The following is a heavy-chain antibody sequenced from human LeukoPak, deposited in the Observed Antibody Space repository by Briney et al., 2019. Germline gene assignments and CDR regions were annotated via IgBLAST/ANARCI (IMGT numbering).Heavy chain of an antibody. J-gene: IGHJ6*02. Sequence: ASVKVSCKASGYTVTGYYMQWVRQAPGQGLEWMGWINPNSGGTNYAQKFQGRVTMTRDTYISTAYMELSRLRSDDTAVYYCARGYDFWSGSQSYYGMDVWGQGTTVTVSS. CDR2: INPNSGGT. CDR1: GYTVTGYY. D-gene: IGHD3-3*01. V-gene: IGHV1-2*02. CDR3: ARGYDFWSGSQSYYGMDV.